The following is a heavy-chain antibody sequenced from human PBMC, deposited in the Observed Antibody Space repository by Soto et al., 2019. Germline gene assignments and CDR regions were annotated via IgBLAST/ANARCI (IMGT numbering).Heavy chain of an antibody. CDR2: IYYSGST. D-gene: IGHD4-4*01. J-gene: IGHJ4*02. CDR3: ARDLEDSNYDRYFDY. Sequence: SETLSLTCTVSGGSISSSSYYWGWIRQPPGKGLEWIGSIYYSGSTYYNPSLKSRVTVSVDTSKNQFSLKLSSVTAADTAVYYCARDLEDSNYDRYFDYWGQGTLVTVSS. CDR1: GGSISSSSYY. V-gene: IGHV4-39*07.